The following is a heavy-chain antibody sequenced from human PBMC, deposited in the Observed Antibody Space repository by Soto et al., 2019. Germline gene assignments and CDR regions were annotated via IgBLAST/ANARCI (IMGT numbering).Heavy chain of an antibody. Sequence: PSETLSLTCTVSGGSISSGGYYWSWIRQHPGKGLEWIGYIYYSGSTYYNPSLKSRVTISVDTSKNQFSLKLSSVTAADTAVYYCARARVNCSSTSCYNPIIYYYGMDVWGQGTTVTVSS. V-gene: IGHV4-31*03. D-gene: IGHD2-2*02. CDR2: IYYSGST. CDR1: GGSISSGGYY. CDR3: ARARVNCSSTSCYNPIIYYYGMDV. J-gene: IGHJ6*02.